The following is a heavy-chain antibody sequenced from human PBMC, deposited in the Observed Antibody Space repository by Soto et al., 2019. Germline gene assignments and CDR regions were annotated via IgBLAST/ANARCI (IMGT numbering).Heavy chain of an antibody. D-gene: IGHD3-16*01. CDR1: YFSVSNKF. J-gene: IGHJ1*01. Sequence: PGGSLRLSCAAFYFSVSNKFMTWVRQAPGKGLEWIAVISSYDSTHYADSVTGRFTISRDSSENTVFLQMNSLRAEDTAIYYCVTAPQRTSSAFAWGQGTMATLSS. CDR3: VTAPQRTSSAFA. V-gene: IGHV3-53*01. CDR2: ISSYDST.